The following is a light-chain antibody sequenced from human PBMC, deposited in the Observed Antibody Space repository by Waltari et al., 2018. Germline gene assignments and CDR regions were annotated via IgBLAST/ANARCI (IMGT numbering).Light chain of an antibody. CDR1: QSVSRT. Sequence: EIVLTQSPGTLSLSPGERATLSCRARQSVSRTLAWYQQKPGQAPRLLIYDASTRATGIPDRFSGSGFGTDFSLTISRLEPEDFAVYYCQKYGTLPATFGQGTTVEIK. CDR3: QKYGTLPAT. V-gene: IGKV3-20*01. CDR2: DAS. J-gene: IGKJ1*01.